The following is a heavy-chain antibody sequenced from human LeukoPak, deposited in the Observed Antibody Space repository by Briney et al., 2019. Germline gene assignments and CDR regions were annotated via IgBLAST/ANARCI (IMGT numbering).Heavy chain of an antibody. D-gene: IGHD3-22*01. V-gene: IGHV3-30-3*01. CDR2: ISCDGSNK. J-gene: IGHJ4*02. CDR1: GFTFSSYA. CDR3: ARDVWHYYDSSGYYGY. Sequence: GGSLRLSCAASGFTFSSYAMHWVRQAPGKGLEWVAVISCDGSNKYYADSVKGRFTISRDNSKNTLYLQMNSLRAEDTAVYYCARDVWHYYDSSGYYGYWGQGTLVTVSS.